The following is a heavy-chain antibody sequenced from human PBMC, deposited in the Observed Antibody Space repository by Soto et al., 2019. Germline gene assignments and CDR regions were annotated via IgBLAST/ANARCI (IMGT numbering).Heavy chain of an antibody. D-gene: IGHD3-10*01. J-gene: IGHJ4*01. CDR2: IKLDGSGK. CDR1: GFTFGSYW. Sequence: EVQLVESGGGLVQPGGSLRLSCAASGFTFGSYWMSWVRQAPGKGLEWVATIKLDGSGKKYVDSVKGRFTTSRNNAKEPLYLQMDSLRAEDRAVYYCARDLGYGSRNSVNHYLDFWGHGTLVTVSP. V-gene: IGHV3-7*01. CDR3: ARDLGYGSRNSVNHYLDF.